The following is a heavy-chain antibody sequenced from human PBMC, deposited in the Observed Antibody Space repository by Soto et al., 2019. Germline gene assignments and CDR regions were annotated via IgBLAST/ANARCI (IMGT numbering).Heavy chain of an antibody. CDR2: IYPGDSDT. J-gene: IGHJ6*02. CDR3: XRADGTGDYYYYYGMDV. V-gene: IGHV5-51*01. D-gene: IGHD2-8*02. CDR1: GYSFTIYW. Sequence: PGESLKISCKGSGYSFTIYWIGWVRQMPGKGLEWMGIIYPGDSDTRYSPSFQGQVTISADKSISTAYLQWSSLKASDTAMYYCXRADGTGDYYYYYGMDVWGQGTTVTVSS.